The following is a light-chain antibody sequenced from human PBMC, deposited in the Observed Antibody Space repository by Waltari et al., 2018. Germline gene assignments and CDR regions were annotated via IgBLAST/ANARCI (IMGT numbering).Light chain of an antibody. V-gene: IGKV3-20*01. Sequence: EIMLTQSPGTLSLSPGDRATLSCKASQSIVKYLAWYQQKPGQAPRLLIYHTSIRATGIPDRFSGSGSETDFSLTISRLEPEDFAVYYCQHYVRLPATFGQGTKVEIK. J-gene: IGKJ1*01. CDR1: QSIVKY. CDR2: HTS. CDR3: QHYVRLPAT.